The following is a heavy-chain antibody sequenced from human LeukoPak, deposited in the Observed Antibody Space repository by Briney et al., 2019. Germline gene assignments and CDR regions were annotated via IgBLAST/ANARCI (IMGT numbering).Heavy chain of an antibody. D-gene: IGHD2-8*01. J-gene: IGHJ6*03. CDR3: ARELRGTKGYYYMDV. CDR1: GFTFSSYS. CDR2: ISSSSSTI. Sequence: PGGSLRLSCAASGFTFSSYSMNWVRQAPGKGLEWVSYISSSSSTIYYADSVKGRFTISRDNAKNSLYLQMNSLRAEDTAMYYCARELRGTKGYYYMDVWGKGTTVTVSS. V-gene: IGHV3-48*01.